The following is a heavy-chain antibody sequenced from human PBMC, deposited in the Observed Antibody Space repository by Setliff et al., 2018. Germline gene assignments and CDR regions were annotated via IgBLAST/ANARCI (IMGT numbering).Heavy chain of an antibody. Sequence: ASVKVSCKASGYILNSYGVSWVRQAPGQGLEWMGWISSYNNDVTNYLQRFQGRVTMTTDTSTSAAYMELRSLRSDDTAVYYCAISSLSICSGGTCPNAFDVWGQGTMVTVSS. J-gene: IGHJ3*01. CDR1: GYILNSYG. V-gene: IGHV1-18*01. D-gene: IGHD2-15*01. CDR3: AISSLSICSGGTCPNAFDV. CDR2: ISSYNNDVT.